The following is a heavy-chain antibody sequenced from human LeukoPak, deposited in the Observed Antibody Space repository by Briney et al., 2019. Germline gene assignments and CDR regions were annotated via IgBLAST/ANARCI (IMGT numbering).Heavy chain of an antibody. D-gene: IGHD6-13*01. CDR3: ARGVIAAAGTLVDY. V-gene: IGHV1-69*13. CDR1: GGTFISYA. Sequence: ASVKVSCKASGGTFISYAISWVRQAPGQGLEWMGGIIPIFGTANYAQKFQGRVTITADESTSTAYMELSSLRSEDTAVYYCARGVIAAAGTLVDYWGQGTLVTVSS. J-gene: IGHJ4*02. CDR2: IIPIFGTA.